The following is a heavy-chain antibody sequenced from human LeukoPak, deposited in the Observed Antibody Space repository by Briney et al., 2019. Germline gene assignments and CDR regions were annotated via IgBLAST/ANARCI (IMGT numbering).Heavy chain of an antibody. CDR1: GYTFTSYG. D-gene: IGHD4-11*01. CDR2: ISAYNGNT. CDR3: ARDQPTVTTYYYYYGMDV. Sequence: ASVKVSCKAFGYTFTSYGISWVRQAPGQGLEWMGWISAYNGNTNYAQKLQGRVTMTTDTSTSTAYMELRSLRSDDTAVYYCARDQPTVTTYYYYYGMDVWGQGTTVTVSS. V-gene: IGHV1-18*01. J-gene: IGHJ6*02.